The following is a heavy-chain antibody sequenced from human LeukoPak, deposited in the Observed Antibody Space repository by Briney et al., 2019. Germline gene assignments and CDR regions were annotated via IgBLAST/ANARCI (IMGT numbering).Heavy chain of an antibody. CDR2: ISGNGGST. Sequence: GGSLRLSCSASGFTFSSYAMHWVRQAPGKGLEYVSAISGNGGSTYYADSVKGRFTISRDNSKNTLYLQMSSLRVEDTAVYYCVGFGELTHLLAYWGQGTLVTVSS. CDR1: GFTFSSYA. J-gene: IGHJ4*02. D-gene: IGHD3-10*01. CDR3: VGFGELTHLLAY. V-gene: IGHV3-64D*06.